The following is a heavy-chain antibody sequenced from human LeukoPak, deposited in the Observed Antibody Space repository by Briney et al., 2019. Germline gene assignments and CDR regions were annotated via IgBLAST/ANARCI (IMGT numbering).Heavy chain of an antibody. D-gene: IGHD3-16*01. V-gene: IGHV3-11*06. CDR1: GFTFSDYY. J-gene: IGHJ4*02. Sequence: GGSLRLSCAASGFTFSDYYMSWIRQAPGKGLEWVSYIRSGRDYTNYADAVKGRFTISRDNAKNTLYLQMDSLRAEDTAVYFCASQLGGNVYWGQGTLVTVSS. CDR2: IRSGRDYT. CDR3: ASQLGGNVY.